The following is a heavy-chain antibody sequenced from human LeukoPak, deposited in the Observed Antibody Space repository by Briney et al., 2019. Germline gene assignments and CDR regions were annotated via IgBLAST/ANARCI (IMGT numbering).Heavy chain of an antibody. CDR1: GGSISSYY. J-gene: IGHJ6*03. CDR2: IYYSGST. V-gene: IGHV4-59*01. CDR3: ARTDPRDYYYYYMDV. Sequence: SEALSLTCTVSGGSISSYYWSWIRQPPGKGLERIGYIYYSGSTNYNPSLKSRVTISVDTSKNQFSLKLSSVTAADTAVYYCARTDPRDYYYYYMDVWGKGTTVTVSS.